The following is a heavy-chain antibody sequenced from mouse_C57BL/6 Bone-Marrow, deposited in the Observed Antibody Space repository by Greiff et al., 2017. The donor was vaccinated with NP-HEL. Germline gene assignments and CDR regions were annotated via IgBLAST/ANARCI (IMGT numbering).Heavy chain of an antibody. CDR1: GYTFTSYG. V-gene: IGHV1-81*01. D-gene: IGHD3-3*01. J-gene: IGHJ4*01. CDR3: ARRGLSYAKDY. Sequence: QVQLKQSGAELARPGASVKLSCKASGYTFTSYGISWVKQRTGQGLEWIGEIYPRSGNNYYNEKFKGKATLTADKSSSTAYMELRSLTSEDSAVYFCARRGLSYAKDYWGQGTSVTVSS. CDR2: IYPRSGNN.